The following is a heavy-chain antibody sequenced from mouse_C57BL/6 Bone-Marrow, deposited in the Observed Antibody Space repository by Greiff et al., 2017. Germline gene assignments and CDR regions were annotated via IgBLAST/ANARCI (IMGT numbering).Heavy chain of an antibody. CDR2: INPSNGGT. D-gene: IGHD2-10*02. J-gene: IGHJ3*01. CDR3: ARWGYGNYGAWFAY. CDR1: GYTFTSYW. V-gene: IGHV1-53*01. Sequence: QVQLQQPGTELVKPGASVKLSCKASGYTFTSYWMHWVKQRPGQGLEWIGNINPSNGGTNYNEKFKSKATLTVDKSSSTAYMQLSILTSEDSAVYYCARWGYGNYGAWFAYWGQGTLVTVSA.